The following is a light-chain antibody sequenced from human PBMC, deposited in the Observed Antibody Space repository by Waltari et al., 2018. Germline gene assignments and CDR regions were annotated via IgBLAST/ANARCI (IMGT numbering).Light chain of an antibody. CDR2: AAS. Sequence: DIQMTQSPSSLSASVGDSVTITCRASQSISSYLNWYRQKPGKAPNLLIYAASSLQSGVPSRFSCSGSGTDFTLTISSLQPEDFATYYCQQSYSTPRTFGQGTKVEIK. V-gene: IGKV1-39*01. CDR3: QQSYSTPRT. J-gene: IGKJ1*01. CDR1: QSISSY.